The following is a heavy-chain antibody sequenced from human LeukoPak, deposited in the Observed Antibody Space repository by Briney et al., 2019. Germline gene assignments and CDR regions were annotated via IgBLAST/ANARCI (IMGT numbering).Heavy chain of an antibody. D-gene: IGHD6-19*01. CDR3: ARYSSGWSTAGFDY. CDR1: GYSISSGYY. V-gene: IGHV4-38-2*02. J-gene: IGHJ4*02. Sequence: SETLSLTCTVSGYSISSGYYWGWIRQPPGKGLEWIGSIYYSGSTYYNPSLKSRVTISVDTSKNQFSLRLTSVTAADTAVYYCARYSSGWSTAGFDYWGQGTLVTVS. CDR2: IYYSGST.